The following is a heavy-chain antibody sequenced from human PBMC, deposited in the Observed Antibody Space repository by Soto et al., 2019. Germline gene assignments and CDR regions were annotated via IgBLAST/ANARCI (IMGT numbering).Heavy chain of an antibody. V-gene: IGHV4-39*02. D-gene: IGHD5-18*01. CDR2: IYYSGST. CDR3: GREGGQLWSRPVDY. CDR1: GGSISSSSYY. Sequence: SETLSLTCTVSGGSISSSSYYWGWIRQPPGKGLEWIGSIYYSGSTYYNPSLKSRVTISVDTSKNQFSLKLSSVTAADTAVYYCGREGGQLWSRPVDYWGQGTLVTVSS. J-gene: IGHJ4*02.